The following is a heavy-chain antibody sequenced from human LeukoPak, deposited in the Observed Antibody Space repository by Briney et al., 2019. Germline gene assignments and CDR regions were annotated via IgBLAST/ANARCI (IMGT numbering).Heavy chain of an antibody. CDR3: ARDKVLYGMDV. Sequence: SETLSLTCTVSGGPISSGDYYWSWIRQPPGKGLEWIGYIYYSGSTYYSPSLKSRVTISVDTSKNQFSLKLSSVTAADTAVYYCARDKVLYGMDVWGKGTTVTVSS. J-gene: IGHJ6*04. CDR1: GGPISSGDYY. CDR2: IYYSGST. V-gene: IGHV4-30-4*01. D-gene: IGHD2-8*01.